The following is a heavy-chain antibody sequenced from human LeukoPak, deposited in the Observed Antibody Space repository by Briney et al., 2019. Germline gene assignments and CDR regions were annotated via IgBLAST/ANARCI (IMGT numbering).Heavy chain of an antibody. J-gene: IGHJ4*02. CDR2: VYYSGST. CDR3: ARVSIAAAEDY. Sequence: SETLSLTCTVSGDSISSYYWSRIRQPPGKGLEWIGYVYYSGSTNYNPSLKSRVTISVDTSKNQFSLKLSSVTAADTAVYYCARVSIAAAEDYWGQGTLVTVSS. D-gene: IGHD6-13*01. CDR1: GDSISSYY. V-gene: IGHV4-59*12.